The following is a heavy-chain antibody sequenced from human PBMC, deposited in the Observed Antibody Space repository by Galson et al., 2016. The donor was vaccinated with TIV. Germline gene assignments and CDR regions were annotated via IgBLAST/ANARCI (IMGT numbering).Heavy chain of an antibody. CDR1: GFTFSSDW. J-gene: IGHJ5*02. V-gene: IGHV3-74*01. D-gene: IGHD3-22*01. CDR3: ARVKYDSSGFYFNWFDP. Sequence: SLRLSCAASGFTFSSDWMHWVRQGPGKGLVWVSRINSDGSRTNYADSVKGRFTISRDNAKNTLYLQMNSLRAEGTAVYYCARVKYDSSGFYFNWFDPWGQGTLVTVSS. CDR2: INSDGSRT.